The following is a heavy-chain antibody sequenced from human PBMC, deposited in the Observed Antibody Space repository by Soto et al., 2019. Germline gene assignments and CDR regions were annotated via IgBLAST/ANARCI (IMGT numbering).Heavy chain of an antibody. Sequence: PSETLSLTCTVSGGSISSYYWSWIRQPPGKGLEWIGYIYYSGSTNYNPSLKSRVTISVDTSKNQFSLKLSSVTAADTAVYYCARVRAAADTNWFDPWGQGTLVTVSS. D-gene: IGHD6-13*01. CDR3: ARVRAAADTNWFDP. J-gene: IGHJ5*02. CDR1: GGSISSYY. V-gene: IGHV4-59*01. CDR2: IYYSGST.